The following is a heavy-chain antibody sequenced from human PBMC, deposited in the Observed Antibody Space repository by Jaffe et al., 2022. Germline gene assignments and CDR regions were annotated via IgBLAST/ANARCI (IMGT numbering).Heavy chain of an antibody. V-gene: IGHV1-69*08. CDR3: ARDREQWQQLGLPGWFDP. Sequence: QVQLVQSGAEVKKPGSSVKVSCKASGGTFSSYTISWVRQAPGQGLEWMGRIIPILGIANYAQKFQGRVTITADKSTSTAYMELSSLRSEDTAVYYCARDREQWQQLGLPGWFDPWGQGTLVTVSS. D-gene: IGHD6-13*01. J-gene: IGHJ5*02. CDR2: IIPILGIA. CDR1: GGTFSSYT.